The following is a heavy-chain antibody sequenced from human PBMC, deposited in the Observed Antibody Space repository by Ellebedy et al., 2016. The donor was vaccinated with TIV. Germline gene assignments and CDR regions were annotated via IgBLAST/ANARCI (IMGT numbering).Heavy chain of an antibody. Sequence: AASVKVSCKASGGTFSSYAISWVRQAPGQGLEWMGRISPILGIANYAQKFQGRVTITADKSTSTAYMELSSLISEDTDVYYCARDSYIFVVISSGMDVWGQGTTVTVSS. CDR2: ISPILGIA. D-gene: IGHD3-22*01. CDR1: GGTFSSYA. CDR3: ARDSYIFVVISSGMDV. V-gene: IGHV1-69*04. J-gene: IGHJ6*02.